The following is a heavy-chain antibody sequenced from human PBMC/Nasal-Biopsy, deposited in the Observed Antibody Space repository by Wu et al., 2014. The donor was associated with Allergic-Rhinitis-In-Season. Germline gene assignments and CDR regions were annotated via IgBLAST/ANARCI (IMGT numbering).Heavy chain of an antibody. CDR1: GGSISSSFY. V-gene: IGHV4-39*01. J-gene: IGHJ4*02. D-gene: IGHD3-10*01. Sequence: TLSLTCTVSGGSISSSFYWGWIRQPPGKGLEWIGSIYYSGNSHYNPSLKSRVTMFVDTSKNQFSLKLSSVTAADTAVYYCARLWGVVIEVGYIDYWGQGTLVTVSS. CDR3: ARLWGVVIEVGYIDY. CDR2: IYYSGNS.